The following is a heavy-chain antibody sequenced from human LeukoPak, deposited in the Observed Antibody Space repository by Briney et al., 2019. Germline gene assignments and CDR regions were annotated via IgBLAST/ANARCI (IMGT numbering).Heavy chain of an antibody. CDR3: ARDWFVDSGDDPFPFDY. CDR2: INPNSGGT. D-gene: IGHD5-12*01. CDR1: GYTFTGFY. Sequence: WASVKVSCKASGYTFTGFYIHWVRQAPGQGLEWMGWINPNSGGTNHAQKFQGRVTMTRDTSISTAYMELSRLTSDDTAIYYCARDWFVDSGDDPFPFDYWGQGTLVSVSS. V-gene: IGHV1-2*02. J-gene: IGHJ4*02.